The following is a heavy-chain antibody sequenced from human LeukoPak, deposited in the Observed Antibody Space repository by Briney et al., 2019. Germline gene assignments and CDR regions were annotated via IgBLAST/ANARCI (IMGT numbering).Heavy chain of an antibody. CDR3: ARAVVPDNYYYYYGMDV. CDR2: IYYSGST. Sequence: PSETLSLTCTVSGGSISSYYWSWIRQPPGKGLEWIGYIYYSGSTNYNPSLKSRVTISVDTSKNQFSLKLSSVTAADTAVYYCARAVVPDNYYYYYGMDVWGQGTTVTVSS. V-gene: IGHV4-59*01. D-gene: IGHD2-2*01. CDR1: GGSISSYY. J-gene: IGHJ6*02.